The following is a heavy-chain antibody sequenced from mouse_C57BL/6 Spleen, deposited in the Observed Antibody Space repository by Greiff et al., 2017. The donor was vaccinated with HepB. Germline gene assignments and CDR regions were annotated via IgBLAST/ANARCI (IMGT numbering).Heavy chain of an antibody. CDR1: GYTFTDYY. V-gene: IGHV1-19*01. Sequence: EVQLQQSGPVLVKPGASVKMSCKASGYTFTDYYMNWVKQSHGKSLEWIGVINPYNGGTSYNQKFKGKATLTVDKSSSTAYMELNSLTSEDSAVYYCARTTYYSNYYYAMDYWGQGTSVTVSS. CDR3: ARTTYYSNYYYAMDY. CDR2: INPYNGGT. J-gene: IGHJ4*01. D-gene: IGHD2-5*01.